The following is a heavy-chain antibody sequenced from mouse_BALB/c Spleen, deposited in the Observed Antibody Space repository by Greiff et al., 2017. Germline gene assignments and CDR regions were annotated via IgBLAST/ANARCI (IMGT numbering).Heavy chain of an antibody. CDR3: ARGPPYYGSSPYYFDY. CDR1: GFTFSSYA. J-gene: IGHJ2*01. Sequence: EVQVVESGGGLVKPGGSLKLSCAASGFTFSSYAMSWVRQTPEKRLEWVASISSGGSTYYPDSVKGRFTISRDNARNILYLQMSSLRSEDTAMYYCARGPPYYGSSPYYFDYWGQGTTLTVSS. D-gene: IGHD1-1*01. CDR2: ISSGGST. V-gene: IGHV5-6-5*01.